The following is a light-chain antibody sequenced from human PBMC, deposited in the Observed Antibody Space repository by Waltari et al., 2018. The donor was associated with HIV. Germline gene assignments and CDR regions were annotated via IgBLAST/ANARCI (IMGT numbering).Light chain of an antibody. V-gene: IGLV1-51*01. CDR3: GAWDNSLSVYV. Sequence: QSVLTQPPSVSAAPGQKVTISCSGSSSNIGDNFVFWYQHFPGRAPKLLIYDNDKRPSGTRDRFSGSKSGTSATLDITGLQTGDEADYYCGAWDNSLSVYVFGTGTKVTVL. CDR2: DND. CDR1: SSNIGDNF. J-gene: IGLJ1*01.